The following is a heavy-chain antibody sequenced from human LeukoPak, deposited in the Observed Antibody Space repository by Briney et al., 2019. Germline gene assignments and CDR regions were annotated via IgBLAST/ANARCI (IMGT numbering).Heavy chain of an antibody. CDR3: AISSGYYADHDAFDI. V-gene: IGHV4-39*07. J-gene: IGHJ3*02. CDR1: GGSISGSSYY. CDR2: INHSGST. Sequence: PSETLSLTCTVSGGSISGSSYYWGWIRQPPGKGLEWIGEINHSGSTNYNPSLKSRVTISVDTSKNQFSLKLSSVTAADTAVYYCAISSGYYADHDAFDIWGQGTMVTVSS. D-gene: IGHD3-22*01.